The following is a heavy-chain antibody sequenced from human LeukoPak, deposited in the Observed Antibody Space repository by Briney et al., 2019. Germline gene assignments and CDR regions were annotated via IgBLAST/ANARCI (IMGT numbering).Heavy chain of an antibody. CDR3: AKGLLWFGELLYYFDY. V-gene: IGHV3-23*01. CDR1: GFTFSSYA. CDR2: ISGSGGST. D-gene: IGHD3-10*01. Sequence: GGSLRLSCAASGFTFSSYAMSWVRQAPGKGLEWVSAISGSGGSTYYADSVKGRFTISRDNSKNTLYLQMNSLRAEDTAVYYCAKGLLWFGELLYYFDYWGQGTLVTVSS. J-gene: IGHJ4*02.